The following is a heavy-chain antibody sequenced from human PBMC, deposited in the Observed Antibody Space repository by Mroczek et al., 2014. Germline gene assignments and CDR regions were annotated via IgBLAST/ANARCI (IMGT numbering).Heavy chain of an antibody. CDR2: INPSGGST. D-gene: IGHD6-19*01. V-gene: IGHV1-46*03. CDR3: ARGAEWLPSNYYYYYGMDV. J-gene: IGHJ6*02. Sequence: QVQLVESGAEVKKPGASVKVSCKASGYTFTSYYMHWVRQAPGQGLEWMGIINPSGGSTSYAQKFQGRVTMTRDTSTSTVYMELSSLRSEDTAVYYCARGAEWLPSNYYYYYGMDVWGQGTTVTVSS. CDR1: GYTFTSYY.